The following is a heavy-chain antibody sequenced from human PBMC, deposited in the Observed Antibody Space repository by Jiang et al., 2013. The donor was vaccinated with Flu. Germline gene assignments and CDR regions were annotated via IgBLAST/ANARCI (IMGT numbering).Heavy chain of an antibody. V-gene: IGHV3-30*02. CDR1: GFTFSSSG. D-gene: IGHD1-26*01. Sequence: VQLVESGGGVVQPGGSPRLSCAASGFTFSSSGMHWVSQAPGKGLEWVALIRYDGINKYYIDSVKGRFTMSRDNSKNTLYLQMNSLRTEDTAVYFCAKDEVGSSTSSYFDSWGQGTVVTVSS. J-gene: IGHJ4*02. CDR2: IRYDGINK. CDR3: AKDEVGSSTSSYFDS.